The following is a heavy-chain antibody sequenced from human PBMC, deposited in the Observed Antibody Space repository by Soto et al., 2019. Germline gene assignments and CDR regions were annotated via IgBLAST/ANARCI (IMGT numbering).Heavy chain of an antibody. CDR3: ARGPRGYVYYHGMDV. CDR2: IDTSGTT. CDR1: AVSIRSYN. Sequence: PXETLWRPFTLSAVSIRSYNCSWNRQSAGKGLEWIGRIDTSGTTNYNPSLRSRVTMSVDASKNHFSLNLSSVTAADTAVYFCARGPRGYVYYHGMDVLGQGASPTVSS. J-gene: IGHJ6*01. D-gene: IGHD3-10*01. V-gene: IGHV4-4*07.